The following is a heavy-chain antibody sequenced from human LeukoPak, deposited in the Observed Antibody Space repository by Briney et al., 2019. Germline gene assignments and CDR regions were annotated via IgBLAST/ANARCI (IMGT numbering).Heavy chain of an antibody. Sequence: GGSLRLSCAASGFTFSSYSMNWVRQAPGKGLEWVLSISSSSSYIYYADSVKGRFTISRDNAKNSLYLQMNSLRAEDTAVYYCASCTTGEDYWGQGTLVTVSS. CDR1: GFTFSSYS. J-gene: IGHJ4*02. D-gene: IGHD7-27*01. CDR2: ISSSSSYI. V-gene: IGHV3-21*01. CDR3: ASCTTGEDY.